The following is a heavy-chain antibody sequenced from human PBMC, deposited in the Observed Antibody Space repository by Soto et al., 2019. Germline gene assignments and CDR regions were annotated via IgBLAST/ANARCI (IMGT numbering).Heavy chain of an antibody. Sequence: PEGSLRLSCVASGFIFDDYAMHWVRQAPGKGLEWVSGISWDSGKIGYAGSVKGRFTISRENAKNSLYLQMNSLRTEDTALYYCSKEGGPSYSHYGTHVWGQATTVTV. CDR3: SKEGGPSYSHYGTHV. J-gene: IGHJ6*02. CDR2: ISWDSGKI. V-gene: IGHV3-9*01. CDR1: GFIFDDYA. D-gene: IGHD2-15*01.